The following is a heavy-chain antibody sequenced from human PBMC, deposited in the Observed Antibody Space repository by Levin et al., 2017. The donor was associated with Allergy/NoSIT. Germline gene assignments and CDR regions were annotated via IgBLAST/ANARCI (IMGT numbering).Heavy chain of an antibody. D-gene: IGHD2-8*01. Sequence: SETLSLTCTVSGGSISSYYWSWIRQPPGKGLEWIGYIYYSGSTNYNPSLKSRVTISVDTSKNQFSLKLSSVTAADTAVYYCASEYCTNGVCQGFDPWGQGTLVTVSS. CDR2: IYYSGST. CDR3: ASEYCTNGVCQGFDP. CDR1: GGSISSYY. V-gene: IGHV4-59*01. J-gene: IGHJ5*02.